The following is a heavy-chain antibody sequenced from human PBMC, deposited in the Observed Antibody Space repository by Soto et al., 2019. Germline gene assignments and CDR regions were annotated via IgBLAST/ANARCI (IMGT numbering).Heavy chain of an antibody. CDR2: IYYSGSI. V-gene: IGHV4-39*01. CDR3: ARQSSGWYNWFDP. J-gene: IGHJ5*02. D-gene: IGHD6-19*01. CDR1: GGSISSSSYY. Sequence: QLQLQESGPGLVKPSETLSLTCSVSGGSISSSSYYWGWIRQPPEKGLEWIGSIYYSGSIYYNLSLKSRVTISVDTSKNQFSLKLSSVTAAETAVYYCARQSSGWYNWFDPWGQGTLVTVSS.